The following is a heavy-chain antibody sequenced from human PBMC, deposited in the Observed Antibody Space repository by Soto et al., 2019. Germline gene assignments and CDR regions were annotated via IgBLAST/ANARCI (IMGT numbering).Heavy chain of an antibody. V-gene: IGHV2-5*02. D-gene: IGHD2-2*01. CDR2: IYWDDDK. Sequence: QITLKESGPTLVKPTQTLTLTCTFSGFSLSADGVGVGWIRQPPGKALEWLALIYWDDDKRYRPSLKSRLTLTTDTSKTQVVLTMTNTDPVDTATYYCAHAYGGTSWPNDAFDVWGQGTVVTVSS. CDR3: AHAYGGTSWPNDAFDV. CDR1: GFSLSADGVG. J-gene: IGHJ3*01.